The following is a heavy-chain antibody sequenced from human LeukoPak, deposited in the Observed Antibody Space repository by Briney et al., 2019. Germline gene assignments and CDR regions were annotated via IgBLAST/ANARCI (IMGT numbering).Heavy chain of an antibody. J-gene: IGHJ6*03. V-gene: IGHV3-48*01. D-gene: IGHD4-11*01. Sequence: GGSLRLSCAASGFTFSSYSMNWVRQAPGKGLEWVSYISSSSSTIYYADSVKGRFTISRDNSKNTLYLQMNSLRAEDTAVYYCARDSQIYSNYFDYYYMDVWGKGTTVTVSS. CDR3: ARDSQIYSNYFDYYYMDV. CDR2: ISSSSSTI. CDR1: GFTFSSYS.